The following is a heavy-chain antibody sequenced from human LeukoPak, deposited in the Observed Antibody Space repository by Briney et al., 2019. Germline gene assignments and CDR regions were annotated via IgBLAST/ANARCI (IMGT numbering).Heavy chain of an antibody. V-gene: IGHV1-58*01. Sequence: SVKVSCKTSGFTFSNSAVQWVRQARGQRLEWIGWIVVGSSNTDYTQKFQERVTITRDMSTGTAYMELTSLTSEDTAAYYCAARPGGYASFDIWGQGTMVTVSS. CDR3: AARPGGYASFDI. D-gene: IGHD3-16*01. CDR2: IVVGSSNT. CDR1: GFTFSNSA. J-gene: IGHJ3*02.